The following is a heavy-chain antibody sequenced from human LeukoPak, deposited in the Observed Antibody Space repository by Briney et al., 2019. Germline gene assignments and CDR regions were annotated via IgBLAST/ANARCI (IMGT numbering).Heavy chain of an antibody. CDR2: ISAYNGNT. CDR1: GYTFTSYG. CDR3: ARDLGVLRPLSYDFWSGYYTRKYDPTGNDY. V-gene: IGHV1-18*01. D-gene: IGHD3-3*01. J-gene: IGHJ4*02. Sequence: ALVKVSCKASGYTFTSYGISWVRQAPGQGLEWMGWISAYNGNTNYAQKLQGRVTMTTDTSTSTAYMELRSLRSDDTAVYYCARDLGVLRPLSYDFWSGYYTRKYDPTGNDYWGQGTLVTVSS.